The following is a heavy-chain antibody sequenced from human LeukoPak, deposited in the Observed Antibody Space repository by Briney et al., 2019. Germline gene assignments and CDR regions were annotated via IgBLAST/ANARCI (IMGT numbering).Heavy chain of an antibody. CDR3: AKGVTMIVVVITS. Sequence: PGGSLRLSCAASGFTFSSYGMSWVRQAPGKGLEWVSAISGSGGSTYYADSVKGRFTISRDNSKYTLYLQMNSLRAEDTAVYYCAKGVTMIVVVITSWGQGTLVTVSS. D-gene: IGHD3-22*01. V-gene: IGHV3-23*01. J-gene: IGHJ5*02. CDR1: GFTFSSYG. CDR2: ISGSGGST.